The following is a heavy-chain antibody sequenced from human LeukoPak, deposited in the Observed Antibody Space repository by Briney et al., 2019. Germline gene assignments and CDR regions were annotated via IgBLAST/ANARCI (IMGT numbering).Heavy chain of an antibody. CDR1: GFTFSSYR. CDR3: ARAIGAAEAH. J-gene: IGHJ4*02. D-gene: IGHD6-13*01. CDR2: INQDGNTK. Sequence: TGGSLRLSCAVSGFTFSSYRMHWVRQAPGKGLEWVANINQDGNTKFYVDSVKGRFTISRDNAKNSVYLQMNSLRAEDTAVYYCARAIGAAEAHWGQGTLVTVSS. V-gene: IGHV3-7*03.